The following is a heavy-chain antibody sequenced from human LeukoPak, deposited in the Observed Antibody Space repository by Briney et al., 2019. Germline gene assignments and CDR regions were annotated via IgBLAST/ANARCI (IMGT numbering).Heavy chain of an antibody. Sequence: PSQTLSLTCTVSGVSISSGGYYWSWIRQHPGKGLEWIGYIYYSGSTYYNPSLKSRVTISVDTSKNQFSLKLSSVTAADTAVYYCARGAYSYGSSHDYWGQGTLVTVSS. D-gene: IGHD5-18*01. CDR1: GVSISSGGYY. V-gene: IGHV4-31*03. CDR2: IYYSGST. J-gene: IGHJ4*02. CDR3: ARGAYSYGSSHDY.